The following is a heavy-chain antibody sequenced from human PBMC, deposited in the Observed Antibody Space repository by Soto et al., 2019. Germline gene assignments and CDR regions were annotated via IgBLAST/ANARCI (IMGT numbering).Heavy chain of an antibody. D-gene: IGHD4-17*01. CDR2: FNPKNGNT. CDR1: GYTCTNYG. V-gene: IGHV1-18*01. CDR3: ASVNCGEPFDS. Sequence: VKVSCKASGYTCTNYGINCLVRSLLRWSEGMGWFNPKNGNTNYAQTFEGRHTFTTDTSTSTAFMELSNLRSDDTAFYYCASVNCGEPFDSWGQGTLVTVSS. J-gene: IGHJ4*02.